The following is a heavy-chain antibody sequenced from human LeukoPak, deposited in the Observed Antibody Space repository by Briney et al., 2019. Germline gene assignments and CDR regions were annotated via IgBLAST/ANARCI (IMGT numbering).Heavy chain of an antibody. J-gene: IGHJ4*02. CDR2: IYSGGST. CDR1: GFTVSSNY. CDR3: ARDYHSSGDY. V-gene: IGHV3-66*01. Sequence: GGSLRLSCAASGFTVSSNYMSWVRQAPGKGLEWVSVIYSGGSTYYADSVKGRFTISRDNAKNSLYLQMNSLRAEDTAVYYCARDYHSSGDYWGQGTLVTVSS. D-gene: IGHD6-19*01.